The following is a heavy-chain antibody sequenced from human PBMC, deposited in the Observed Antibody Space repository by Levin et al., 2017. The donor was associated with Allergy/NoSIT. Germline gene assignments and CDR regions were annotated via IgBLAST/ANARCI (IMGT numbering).Heavy chain of an antibody. D-gene: IGHD4-17*01. CDR2: IYYSGST. Sequence: SETLSLTCTVSGGSISSGGYYWSWIRQHPGKGLEWIGYIYYSGSTYYNPSLKSRVTISVDTSKNQFSLKLSSVTAADTAVYYCARPIYGGSAFDIWGQGTMVTVSS. CDR1: GGSISSGGYY. J-gene: IGHJ3*02. V-gene: IGHV4-31*03. CDR3: ARPIYGGSAFDI.